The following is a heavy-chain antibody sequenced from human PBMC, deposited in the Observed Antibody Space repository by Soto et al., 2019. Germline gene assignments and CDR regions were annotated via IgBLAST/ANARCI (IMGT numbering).Heavy chain of an antibody. D-gene: IGHD1-1*01. J-gene: IGHJ4*02. CDR2: IFHSGST. CDR1: GVSISTNNW. Sequence: KASETLSLTCAVSGVSISTNNWWSWVRQPPGKGLEWIGEIFHSGSTNFNPSLNSRVTISLDKSKNQFSLTLTSVTAADTAMYYCVRGARPGTQIVMTAATSDYFDYWGQGNVVTVSS. V-gene: IGHV4-4*02. CDR3: VRGARPGTQIVMTAATSDYFDY.